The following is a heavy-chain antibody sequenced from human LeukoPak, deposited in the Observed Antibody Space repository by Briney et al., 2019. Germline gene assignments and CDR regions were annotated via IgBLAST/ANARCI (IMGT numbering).Heavy chain of an antibody. CDR2: IYLGDSDT. CDR3: ARSGGSGWDEGFDY. Sequence: GESLKISCKGSGYIFSSYWIAWVRQMPGKGLEWMGIIYLGDSDTRYSPSFQGQVTISADKSISTAYLPWSSLKASDTATYYCARSGGSGWDEGFDYWGQGTLVTVSS. D-gene: IGHD6-19*01. J-gene: IGHJ4*02. CDR1: GYIFSSYW. V-gene: IGHV5-51*01.